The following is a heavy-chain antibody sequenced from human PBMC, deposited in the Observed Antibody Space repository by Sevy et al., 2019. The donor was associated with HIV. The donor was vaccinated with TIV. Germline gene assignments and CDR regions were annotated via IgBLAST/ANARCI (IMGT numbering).Heavy chain of an antibody. CDR2: INAAFGDT. V-gene: IGHV1-3*01. D-gene: IGHD2-15*01. Sequence: ASVKVSWKASGYTFSRYIIYWVRQAPGQRLEWMGWINAAFGDTKYSQKFQGRVTITRDTSASTAYMELSSLRSEDTAVYYCARDFCSGGSCNSALVYWGQGTLVTVSS. J-gene: IGHJ4*02. CDR1: GYTFSRYI. CDR3: ARDFCSGGSCNSALVY.